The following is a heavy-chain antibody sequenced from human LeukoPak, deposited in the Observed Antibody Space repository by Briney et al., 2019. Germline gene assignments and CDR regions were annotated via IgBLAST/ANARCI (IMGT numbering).Heavy chain of an antibody. CDR3: ARLVSAAFDI. CDR1: GGSISSYY. J-gene: IGHJ3*02. V-gene: IGHV4-59*01. Sequence: SETLSLTCTVSGGSISSYYWSWIRQPPGKGLEWIGYIYYSGSTNYNPSLKSRVTISVDTSKNQFSLKLSSVTAADTAVYYCARLVSAAFDIWGQGTVVTVSS. CDR2: IYYSGST.